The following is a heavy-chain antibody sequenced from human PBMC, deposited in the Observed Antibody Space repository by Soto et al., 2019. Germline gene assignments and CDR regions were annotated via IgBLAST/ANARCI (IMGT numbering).Heavy chain of an antibody. Sequence: GXSVKFSCKASGYTFTCYYIPWVRQAPGQGLEWMGWINPNSGGTDYAQKFQGRVTMTRDTSISTAYMELSRLRSDDTAVYYCAGGVLSGSYYNWFDTWGPGTPVTVSS. CDR1: GYTFTCYY. V-gene: IGHV1-2*02. D-gene: IGHD1-26*01. J-gene: IGHJ5*02. CDR2: INPNSGGT. CDR3: AGGVLSGSYYNWFDT.